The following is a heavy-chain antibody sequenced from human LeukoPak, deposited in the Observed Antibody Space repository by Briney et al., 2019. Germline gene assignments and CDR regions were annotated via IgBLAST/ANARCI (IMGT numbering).Heavy chain of an antibody. D-gene: IGHD2-2*01. V-gene: IGHV3-21*01. CDR3: AREPYCSSTSCNYFDY. J-gene: IGHJ4*02. CDR1: GFTFSSYS. CDR2: ISSSSSYI. Sequence: GGSLRLSCAASGFTFSSYSMNWVRQAPGKGLEWVSSISSSSSYIYYADSVKGRFTISRDNAKNSLYLQMNSLRAEDTAVYCCAREPYCSSTSCNYFDYWGQGTLVTVSS.